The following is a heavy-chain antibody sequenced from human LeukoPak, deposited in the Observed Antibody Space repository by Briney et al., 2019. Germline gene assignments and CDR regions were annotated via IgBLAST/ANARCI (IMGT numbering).Heavy chain of an antibody. V-gene: IGHV3-7*03. Sequence: GGSLRLSCAASGFTFSSYWMSWVRQAPGKGLEWVANIKQDRSEKYYVDSVKGRFTISRDNAKNSLYLQMNSLRAEDTAVYYCAREGKDYDFWSGYSGILYYYYGMDVWGQGTTVTVSS. CDR2: IKQDRSEK. J-gene: IGHJ6*02. CDR3: AREGKDYDFWSGYSGILYYYYGMDV. D-gene: IGHD3-3*01. CDR1: GFTFSSYW.